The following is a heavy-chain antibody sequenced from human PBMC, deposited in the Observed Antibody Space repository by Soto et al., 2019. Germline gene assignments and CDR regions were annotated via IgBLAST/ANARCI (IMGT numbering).Heavy chain of an antibody. Sequence: PVGSLRLSCAVSGFTFSNYAISWVRQAPGKGLEWVSIISGGGDTSYYADFVKGRFTISRDNSRNTLYLQMNSLRAGDSAKYYCAKEGTSGLYYFEYWGPGTLVTVSS. CDR2: ISGGGDTS. CDR1: GFTFSNYA. J-gene: IGHJ4*02. D-gene: IGHD6-19*01. V-gene: IGHV3-23*01. CDR3: AKEGTSGLYYFEY.